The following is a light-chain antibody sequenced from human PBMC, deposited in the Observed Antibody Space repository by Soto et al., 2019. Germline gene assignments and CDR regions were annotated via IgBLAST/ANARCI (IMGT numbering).Light chain of an antibody. CDR2: GAS. CDR3: QQYNNWPRT. Sequence: EIVMTESPATLSVSPGERATLSCRAGQSVSSNLAWYKQKPGQAPRLLIYGASTRATGIPARFSGSGSGTDFTLTISSLKSEDFAVYYCQQYNNWPRTFGQGTKVDIK. J-gene: IGKJ1*01. CDR1: QSVSSN. V-gene: IGKV3D-15*01.